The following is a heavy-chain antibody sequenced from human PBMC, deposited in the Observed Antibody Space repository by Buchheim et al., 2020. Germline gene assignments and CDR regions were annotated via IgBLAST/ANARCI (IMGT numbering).Heavy chain of an antibody. V-gene: IGHV3-48*01. CDR1: GFTFSTYS. CDR2: ISSSGNTI. Sequence: EVQLMESGGGLVQPGGSLTLSCAASGFTFSTYSMNWVRQAPGKGLEWVSYISSSGNTIYYADSVTGRFTIARDNAKNSLYLQMDSVRAEDTAVYYCARDGESGSYPAGWFDPWGQGTL. J-gene: IGHJ5*02. CDR3: ARDGESGSYPAGWFDP. D-gene: IGHD1-26*01.